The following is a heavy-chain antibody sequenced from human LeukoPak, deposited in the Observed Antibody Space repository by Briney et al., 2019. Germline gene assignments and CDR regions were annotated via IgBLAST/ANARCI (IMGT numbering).Heavy chain of an antibody. V-gene: IGHV3-49*03. CDR2: IRSAAYDGTA. CDR3: ASATLRFCSGSSCFTRDWYFHL. Sequence: GRSLRLSCAGSGFTFRDNAMGWFRQAPGKGLEWVGFIRSAAYDGTAVYAASVTGRFIVSRDDSKNIADLQMNSLKTEDTAVYYCASATLRFCSGSSCFTRDWYFHLWGRGTLVTVSS. D-gene: IGHD2-2*02. J-gene: IGHJ2*01. CDR1: GFTFRDNA.